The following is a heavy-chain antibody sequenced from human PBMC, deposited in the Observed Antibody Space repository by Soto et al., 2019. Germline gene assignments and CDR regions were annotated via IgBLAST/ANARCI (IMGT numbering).Heavy chain of an antibody. Sequence: QVQLVQSGAEVKKPGSSVKVSCKASVGTFSSYAISWVRQAPGQGLEWMGGIIPIFGTANYAQKFQGRVTITADESTSTAYMELSSLRSEDTAVYYCARDKAGYCSSTSCYGRMGWFDPWGQGTLVTVSS. J-gene: IGHJ5*02. V-gene: IGHV1-69*01. CDR3: ARDKAGYCSSTSCYGRMGWFDP. CDR2: IIPIFGTA. CDR1: VGTFSSYA. D-gene: IGHD2-2*01.